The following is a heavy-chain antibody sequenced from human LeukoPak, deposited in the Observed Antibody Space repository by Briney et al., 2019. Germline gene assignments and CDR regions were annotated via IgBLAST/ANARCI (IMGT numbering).Heavy chain of an antibody. Sequence: GGSLRLSCAASGFSFGDYGMHWVRQAPGKGLEWVAFIQYDGNNKYHAASVKGRFTISRDNSKNTLYLQMNSLRAEDTAVYYCAKRRGLELLYYYYMDVWGKGTTVTVSS. D-gene: IGHD1-7*01. CDR3: AKRRGLELLYYYYMDV. J-gene: IGHJ6*03. CDR1: GFSFGDYG. CDR2: IQYDGNNK. V-gene: IGHV3-30*02.